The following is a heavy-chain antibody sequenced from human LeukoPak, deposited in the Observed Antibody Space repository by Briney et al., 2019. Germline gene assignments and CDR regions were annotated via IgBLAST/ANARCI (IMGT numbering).Heavy chain of an antibody. J-gene: IGHJ6*04. CDR2: ISYDGNNR. Sequence: GTSLRLSCVASGFTFSNYDMHWVRQAPGKGLDWVAIISYDGNNRYYADSVKGRFTISRDNSKNTLYLQMNSLRAEDTAVYYCAELGITMIGGVWGKGTTVTISS. V-gene: IGHV3-30*18. CDR1: GFTFSNYD. CDR3: AELGITMIGGV. D-gene: IGHD3-10*02.